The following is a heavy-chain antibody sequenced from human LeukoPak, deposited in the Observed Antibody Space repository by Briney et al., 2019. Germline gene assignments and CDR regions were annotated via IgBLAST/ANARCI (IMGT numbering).Heavy chain of an antibody. CDR2: ISGNGDKT. D-gene: IGHD6-19*01. J-gene: IGHJ1*01. Sequence: HPGGSLRLSCAASGFSFSSYAMHWVRQAPGQGPEYVAAISGNGDKTHYGSSVQGRFTVSRDNSKNTLYLQMGSLRTEDMAVYYCARAPPLERIGWYGEDEFRGQRTLVTVSS. CDR1: GFSFSSYA. CDR3: ARAPPLERIGWYGEDEF. V-gene: IGHV3-64*01.